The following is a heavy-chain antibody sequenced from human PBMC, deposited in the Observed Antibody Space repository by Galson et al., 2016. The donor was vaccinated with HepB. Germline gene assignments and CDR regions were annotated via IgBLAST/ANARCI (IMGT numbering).Heavy chain of an antibody. CDR2: IYPDSGGA. V-gene: IGHV1-2*02. J-gene: IGHJ4*02. Sequence: SVKVSCKASGYTFTDYYIHWVRQAPGQGLEWMGRIYPDSGGANYAERYQGRFTISRDNSKSQPYLEMDGLRAENTAIYYCMKDSGQYFVGGTWGQGTLVTVSS. CDR1: GYTFTDYY. D-gene: IGHD2/OR15-2a*01. CDR3: MKDSGQYFVGGT.